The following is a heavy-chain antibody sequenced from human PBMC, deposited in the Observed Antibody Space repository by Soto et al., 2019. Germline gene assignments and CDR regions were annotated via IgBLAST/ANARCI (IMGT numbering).Heavy chain of an antibody. Sequence: PGGSLRLSCAASGFDFDRHAINWVRQAPGEGLEWVSSISGGGVNTYYADSVKGRFTITRDTIKNTVFLQMNTLRVEDTAVYYCGKDQTGDLVWYFNLWGRGTLVTVSS. CDR3: GKDQTGDLVWYFNL. V-gene: IGHV3-23*01. J-gene: IGHJ2*01. CDR2: ISGGGVNT. D-gene: IGHD7-27*01. CDR1: GFDFDRHA.